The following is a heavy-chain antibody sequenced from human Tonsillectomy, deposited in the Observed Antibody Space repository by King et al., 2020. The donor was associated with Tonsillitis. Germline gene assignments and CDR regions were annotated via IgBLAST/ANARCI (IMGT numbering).Heavy chain of an antibody. CDR3: ARVWYGDYRLTEPYYYYYYMDD. CDR1: GFTFTSYN. V-gene: IGHV3-64*01. CDR2: IDNNGGGT. J-gene: IGHJ6*03. Sequence: QLVQSGGGLVQPGGSLRLSCAASGFTFTSYNMHWVRQAPGKGLEFVSAIDNNGGGTYYSNFVKARFTISRDNSKNTMYIQMGSLRAEDMAVYYCARVWYGDYRLTEPYYYYYYMDDWGKGTTVTVSS. D-gene: IGHD4-17*01.